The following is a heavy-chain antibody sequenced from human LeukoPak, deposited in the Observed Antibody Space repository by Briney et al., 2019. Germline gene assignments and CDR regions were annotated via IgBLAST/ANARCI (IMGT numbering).Heavy chain of an antibody. CDR2: IVVGSGNT. CDR1: GFTFTSSA. V-gene: IGHV1-58*02. D-gene: IGHD6-6*01. Sequence: ASVKVSCKASGFTFTSSAMQWVRQARGQRLEWIGWIVVGSGNTNYAQKFQERVTITRDMSTSTAYMELSSLRSEDTAVYYCAAAPSIAARPDLMNYFDYWGLGTLVTVSS. CDR3: AAAPSIAARPDLMNYFDY. J-gene: IGHJ4*02.